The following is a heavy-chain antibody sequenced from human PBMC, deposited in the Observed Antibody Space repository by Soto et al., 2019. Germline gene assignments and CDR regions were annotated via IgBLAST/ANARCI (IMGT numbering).Heavy chain of an antibody. V-gene: IGHV1-24*01. Sequence: ASVKVSCKVSGYTLTELSMHWVRQAPGKGLEWMGGFDPEDGETIYAQKFQGRVTMTEDTSTDTAYMEPSSLRSEDTAVYYCATRSLYSGYDWAFDYWGQGTLVTVSS. J-gene: IGHJ4*02. CDR3: ATRSLYSGYDWAFDY. CDR1: GYTLTELS. D-gene: IGHD5-12*01. CDR2: FDPEDGET.